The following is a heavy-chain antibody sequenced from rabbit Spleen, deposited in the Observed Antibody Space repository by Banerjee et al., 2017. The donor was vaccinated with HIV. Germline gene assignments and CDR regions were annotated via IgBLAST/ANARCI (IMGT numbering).Heavy chain of an antibody. Sequence: QLKESGGGLVQPGGSLKFSCKGFGFDFINFYMSWVRQAPGKGLEWIGYIDPFFGTTYYASWVNGRFTISSHNAQNTLYLQLNSLTVADTATYFCTRDGAGGSYFALWGPGTLVTVS. CDR2: IDPFFGTT. J-gene: IGHJ4*01. CDR1: GFDFINFY. D-gene: IGHD8-1*01. V-gene: IGHV1S7*01. CDR3: TRDGAGGSYFAL.